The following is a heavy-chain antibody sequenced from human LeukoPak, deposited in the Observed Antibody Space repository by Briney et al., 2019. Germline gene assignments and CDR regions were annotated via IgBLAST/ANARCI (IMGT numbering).Heavy chain of an antibody. Sequence: GGSLRLSCTASGFSFSDNFMGWLRQAPGKGLQWVSYINSGGDMIYYSDAVKGRFSISRDNYKRSLYLQMNRLRVDDTAVYYCARGAYGWTFNPWGQGTLVTVSS. CDR3: ARGAYGWTFNP. J-gene: IGHJ5*02. CDR2: INSGGDMI. CDR1: GFSFSDNF. V-gene: IGHV3-11*01. D-gene: IGHD3-10*01.